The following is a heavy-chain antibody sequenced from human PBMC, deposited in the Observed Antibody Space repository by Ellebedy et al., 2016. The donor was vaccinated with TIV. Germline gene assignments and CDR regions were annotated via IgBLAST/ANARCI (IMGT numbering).Heavy chain of an antibody. Sequence: AASVKVSCKASGYSFTNYYMHWVRQAPGQGLEWRGVIYPLAGSTDYAKKFQGRVTLTRDTSTTTVYMELNSLKSEDTAVYYCARGVTVSGNDAFDIWGQGTMVTVSS. J-gene: IGHJ3*02. D-gene: IGHD6-19*01. CDR1: GYSFTNYY. CDR3: ARGVTVSGNDAFDI. V-gene: IGHV1-46*01. CDR2: IYPLAGST.